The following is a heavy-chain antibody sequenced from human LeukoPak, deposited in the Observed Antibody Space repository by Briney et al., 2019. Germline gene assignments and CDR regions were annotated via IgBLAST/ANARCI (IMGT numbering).Heavy chain of an antibody. CDR3: ARGKTYYYDSSFDY. CDR1: GGSFSGSY. CDR2: INHSGST. Sequence: SETLSLTCAVYGGSFSGSYWSWIRQPPGKGLEWIGEINHSGSTNYNPSLKSRVTISVDTSKNQFSLKLSSVTAADTAVYYCARGKTYYYDSSFDYWGQGTLVTVSS. D-gene: IGHD3-22*01. J-gene: IGHJ4*02. V-gene: IGHV4-34*01.